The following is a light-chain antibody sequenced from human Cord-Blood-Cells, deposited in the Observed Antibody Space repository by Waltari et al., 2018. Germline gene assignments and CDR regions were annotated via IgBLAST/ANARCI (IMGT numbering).Light chain of an antibody. CDR1: QSISNC. J-gene: IGKJ2*01. Sequence: DIQTTPSPSTLSASGGDRVTITCRASQSISNCLAWFQQKPGKAPKVLIYDASSLESGVPSRFSGSGSGTEFTLTISSLQPDDFATYYCQQYNSYPYTFGQGTKVEIK. V-gene: IGKV1-5*01. CDR3: QQYNSYPYT. CDR2: DAS.